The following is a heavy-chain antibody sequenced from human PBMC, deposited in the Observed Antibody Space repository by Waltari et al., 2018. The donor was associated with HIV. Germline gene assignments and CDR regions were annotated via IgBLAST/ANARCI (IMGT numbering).Heavy chain of an antibody. CDR2: LNPNRGGT. CDR1: GYTFTGYY. V-gene: IGHV1-2*02. Sequence: QVQLVQSGAEVKKPGASVKDSCKASGYTFTGYYMHWVRQAPGQGLEWMGCLNPNRGGTNYAQKFQGRVTMTRDTSISTAYMELSRLRSDDTAVYYCARDQGGIAVAGTPGDYWGQGTLVTVSS. D-gene: IGHD6-19*01. CDR3: ARDQGGIAVAGTPGDY. J-gene: IGHJ4*02.